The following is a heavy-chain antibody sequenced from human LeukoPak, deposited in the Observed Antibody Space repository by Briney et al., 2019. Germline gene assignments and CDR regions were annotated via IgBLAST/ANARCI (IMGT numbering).Heavy chain of an antibody. CDR2: IYYSGST. CDR3: ARDLGYCSGGSCYSAGY. J-gene: IGHJ4*02. V-gene: IGHV4-30-4*08. D-gene: IGHD2-15*01. CDR1: GGSISSGDYY. Sequence: PSQTLSLTCTVSGGSISSGDYYWSWNRQPPGKGLEWIGYIYYSGSTYYNPSLKSRVTISVDTSKNQFSLKLSSVTAADTAVYYCARDLGYCSGGSCYSAGYWGQGTLVTVSS.